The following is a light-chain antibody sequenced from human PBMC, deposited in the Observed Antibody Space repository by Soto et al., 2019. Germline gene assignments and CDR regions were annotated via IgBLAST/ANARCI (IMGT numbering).Light chain of an antibody. J-gene: IGLJ1*01. CDR1: SSDVGGYNY. Sequence: QCVLTQPASVSGAPGQSIPISCTGTSSDVGGYNYVSWYQHHPGKVPQLLIYDVSNRPSGVSNRFSGSKSGNTASLTISGLQAEEEADYYCYSYTSSNTYVFGTGTKVTVL. CDR3: YSYTSSNTYV. V-gene: IGLV2-14*03. CDR2: DVS.